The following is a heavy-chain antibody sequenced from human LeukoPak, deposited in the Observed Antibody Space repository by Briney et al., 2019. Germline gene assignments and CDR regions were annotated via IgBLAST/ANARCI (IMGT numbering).Heavy chain of an antibody. CDR3: ARGQPAASFDP. V-gene: IGHV4-39*01. CDR1: GGSISSSSYY. D-gene: IGHD2-2*01. CDR2: IYYSGST. J-gene: IGHJ5*02. Sequence: PSETLSLTCTVSGGSISSSSYYWGWIRQPPGKGLEWIGSIYYSGSTYYNPSLKSRVTISVDTSKNQFSLKLSSVTAADTAVYYCARGQPAASFDPWGQGTLVTVSS.